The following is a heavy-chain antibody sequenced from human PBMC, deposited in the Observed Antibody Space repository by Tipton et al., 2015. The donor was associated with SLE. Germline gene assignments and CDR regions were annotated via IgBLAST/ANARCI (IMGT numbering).Heavy chain of an antibody. V-gene: IGHV4-59*08. CDR3: ARHALYSSGPGYY. CDR2: IYYSGST. J-gene: IGHJ4*02. D-gene: IGHD6-19*01. CDR1: GGSISSFY. Sequence: GLVKPSETLSLNCTVSGGSISSFYWSWSRQPPGKGLEWMGYIYYSGSTNYNPSLKSRVTISVDTSKNQFSLKLSSVTAADTAVYYCARHALYSSGPGYYWGQGTLVTVSS.